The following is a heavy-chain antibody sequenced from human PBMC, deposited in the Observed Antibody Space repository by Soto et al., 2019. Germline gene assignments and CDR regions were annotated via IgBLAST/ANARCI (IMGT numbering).Heavy chain of an antibody. Sequence: GGSLRLSCAASGFTFRSSGMHWVRQAPGKGLEWVALISYDGSNKYYTDSVKGRFTISRDNSKNTLYLQMNSLRTEDTAVYYCAKDLIVVIPAAPSWFDPWGQGTLVTVS. J-gene: IGHJ5*02. CDR2: ISYDGSNK. D-gene: IGHD2-2*01. V-gene: IGHV3-30*18. CDR1: GFTFRSSG. CDR3: AKDLIVVIPAAPSWFDP.